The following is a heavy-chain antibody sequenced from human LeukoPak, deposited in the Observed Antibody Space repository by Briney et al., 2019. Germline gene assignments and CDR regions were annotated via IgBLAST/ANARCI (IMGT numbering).Heavy chain of an antibody. CDR1: GFTFSSHG. V-gene: IGHV3-30*18. D-gene: IGHD6-13*01. J-gene: IGHJ1*01. Sequence: GGSLRLSCAASGFTFSSHGMQWVRQAPGKGLEWVAVISYDGSTKYYADSVKGRFTISRDNSKSTLYLQMNSLRAEDTAVYYCAKESGSRSYGAYYPHWGQGTLVTVSS. CDR2: ISYDGSTK. CDR3: AKESGSRSYGAYYPH.